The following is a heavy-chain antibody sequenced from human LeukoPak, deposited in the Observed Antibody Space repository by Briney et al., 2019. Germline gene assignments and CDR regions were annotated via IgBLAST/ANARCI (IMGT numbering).Heavy chain of an antibody. CDR3: ARLNCSSTSCYRPPSY. Sequence: GASVKVSCKASGGTFSSYAISWVRQAPGQGLEWMGGIIPIFGTANYAQKFQGRVTITADESTSTAYMELSSLRSEDTAVYYCARLNCSSTSCYRPPSYWGQGTLVTVSS. J-gene: IGHJ4*02. D-gene: IGHD2-2*01. CDR1: GGTFSSYA. V-gene: IGHV1-69*13. CDR2: IIPIFGTA.